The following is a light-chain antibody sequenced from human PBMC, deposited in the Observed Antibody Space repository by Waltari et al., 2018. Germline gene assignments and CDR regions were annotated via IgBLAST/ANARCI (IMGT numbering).Light chain of an antibody. V-gene: IGLV2-23*02. CDR1: SSDVGNYDL. J-gene: IGLJ2*01. Sequence: QSALTQPASVSGSPGQSITISCTGTSSDVGNYDLVSWYQQHPGKAPKLMIYEVTKRPSWVSTRFSGSKSGNTASLTVSGLQAEDEADYYCCSYAGSGTLVFGGGTKLTVL. CDR3: CSYAGSGTLV. CDR2: EVT.